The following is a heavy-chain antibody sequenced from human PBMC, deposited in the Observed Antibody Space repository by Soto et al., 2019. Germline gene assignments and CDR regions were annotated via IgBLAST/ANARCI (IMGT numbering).Heavy chain of an antibody. CDR2: ISYDGSNK. CDR1: GFTFSSYA. D-gene: IGHD4-17*01. J-gene: IGHJ4*02. Sequence: GGSLRLSCAASGFTFSSYAMHWVRQAPGKGLEWVAVISYDGSNKYYADSVKGRFTISRDNAKNTLYLQMNSLRAEDTAVYCCATGLRWGLFDYWGQGTLVTVSS. V-gene: IGHV3-30-3*01. CDR3: ATGLRWGLFDY.